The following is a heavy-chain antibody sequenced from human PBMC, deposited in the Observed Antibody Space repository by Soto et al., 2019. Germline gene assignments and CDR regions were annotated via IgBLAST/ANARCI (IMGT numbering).Heavy chain of an antibody. D-gene: IGHD3-22*01. CDR2: ISAYNGNT. V-gene: IGHV1-18*04. CDR3: ARDSRYYDSSGYYSPSVFDY. Sequence: GASVKVSCKASGYTFTSHGISWVRQAPGQGLEWMGWISAYNGNTNYAQKLQGRVTMTTDTSTSTAYMELRSLRSDDTAVYYCARDSRYYDSSGYYSPSVFDYWGQGTLVTVSS. CDR1: GYTFTSHG. J-gene: IGHJ4*02.